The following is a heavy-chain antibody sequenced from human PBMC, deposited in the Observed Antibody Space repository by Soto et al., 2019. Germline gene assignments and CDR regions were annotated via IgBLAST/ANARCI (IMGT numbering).Heavy chain of an antibody. CDR2: IYPGDSDT. V-gene: IGHV5-51*01. D-gene: IGHD4-17*01. CDR1: GYSFNSYW. J-gene: IGHJ6*02. Sequence: PGESLKISCKGSGYSFNSYWIGWVRQMPGKGLEWMGIIYPGDSDTKYSPSFQGQVTISADKSISTAYLQWSSLKASDNAMYYCATAYKIDGEGRYYYYGMDVWGQGTTVTVSS. CDR3: ATAYKIDGEGRYYYYGMDV.